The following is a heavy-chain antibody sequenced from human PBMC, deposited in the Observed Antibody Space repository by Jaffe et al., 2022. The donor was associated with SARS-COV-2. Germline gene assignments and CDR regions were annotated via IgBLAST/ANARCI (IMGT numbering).Heavy chain of an antibody. Sequence: QVQLVESGGGVVQPGRSLRLSCAASGFTFSSYGMHWVRQAPGKGLEWVAVIWYDGSNKYYADSVKGRFTISRDNSKNTLYLQMNSLRAEDTAVYYCARGVGKQWLVRGGYYYGMDVWGQGTTVTVSS. V-gene: IGHV3-33*01. CDR1: GFTFSSYG. CDR2: IWYDGSNK. D-gene: IGHD6-19*01. CDR3: ARGVGKQWLVRGGYYYGMDV. J-gene: IGHJ6*02.